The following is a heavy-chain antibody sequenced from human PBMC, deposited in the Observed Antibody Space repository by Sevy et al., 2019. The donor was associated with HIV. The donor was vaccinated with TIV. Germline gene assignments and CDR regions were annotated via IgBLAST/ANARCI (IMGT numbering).Heavy chain of an antibody. J-gene: IGHJ5*02. V-gene: IGHV3-48*01. Sequence: GGSLRLSCVGSGFTFREYSMNWVRQAPGKGLEWVSYISGSSTTIDNADSVKGRFSISRDNADNSVFLQMNRLRVEDTAVYYCVRSLAAAENWFDPWGQGTLVTVSS. CDR2: ISGSSTTI. D-gene: IGHD6-13*01. CDR1: GFTFREYS. CDR3: VRSLAAAENWFDP.